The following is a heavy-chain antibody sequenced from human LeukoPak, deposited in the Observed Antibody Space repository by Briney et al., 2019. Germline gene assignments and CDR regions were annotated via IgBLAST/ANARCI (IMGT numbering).Heavy chain of an antibody. CDR2: IRGDSTET. CDR3: AKDQVGRWSGWYFDN. J-gene: IGHJ4*02. Sequence: GGSLRLSCEGSGFTFSSYSMIWVRQAPGKGLEWVSSIRGDSTETRHADSLMGRFTISRDNAKKSLYLQMNSLRAEDTAVYYCAKDQVGRWSGWYFDNWGQGTLVTVSS. D-gene: IGHD3-3*01. V-gene: IGHV3-21*04. CDR1: GFTFSSYS.